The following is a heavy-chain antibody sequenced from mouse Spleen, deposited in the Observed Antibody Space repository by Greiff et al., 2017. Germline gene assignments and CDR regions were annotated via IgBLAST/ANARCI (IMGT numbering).Heavy chain of an antibody. CDR3: ARDRVTGPFDY. Sequence: EVQLVESGGGLVKPGGSLKLSCAASGFTFSSYAMSWVRQTPEKRLEWVATISDGGSYTYYPDNVKGRFTISRDNAKNNLYLQMSHLKSEDTAMYYCARDRVTGPFDYWGQGTTLTVSS. V-gene: IGHV5-4*01. CDR2: ISDGGSYT. J-gene: IGHJ2*01. CDR1: GFTFSSYA. D-gene: IGHD2-1*01.